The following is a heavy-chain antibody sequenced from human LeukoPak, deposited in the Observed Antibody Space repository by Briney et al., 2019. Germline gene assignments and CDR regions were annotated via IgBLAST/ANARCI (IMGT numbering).Heavy chain of an antibody. CDR3: ARDHCSSTSCSIFDD. V-gene: IGHV1-2*02. CDR1: VYTFTGYY. J-gene: IGHJ4*02. CDR2: INPNSGGT. Sequence: ASVKVSCKASVYTFTGYYMHWVRQAPGQALEWMGWINPNSGGTNYAQKFQGRVTMTRDTSISTAYMELSRLRSDDTAVYYCARDHCSSTSCSIFDDWGQGTLVTVSS. D-gene: IGHD2-2*01.